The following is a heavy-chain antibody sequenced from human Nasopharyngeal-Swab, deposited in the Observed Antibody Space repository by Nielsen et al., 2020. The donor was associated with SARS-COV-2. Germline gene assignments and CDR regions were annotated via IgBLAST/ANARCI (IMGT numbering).Heavy chain of an antibody. V-gene: IGHV3-33*01. CDR3: ARTFTLRGIAEAGNVGDL. CDR1: GFSFSNYG. D-gene: IGHD6-19*01. Sequence: GESLKISCAASGFSFSNYGLHWVRQAPGKGLEWVADLWNDGTNKYYADSVKGRFTISRDNSKNTLYLQMNSLRAEDTAVYYCARTFTLRGIAEAGNVGDLWGQGTMVTVS. J-gene: IGHJ3*01. CDR2: LWNDGTNK.